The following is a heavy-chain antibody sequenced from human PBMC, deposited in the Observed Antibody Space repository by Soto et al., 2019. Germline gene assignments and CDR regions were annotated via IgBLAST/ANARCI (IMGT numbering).Heavy chain of an antibody. CDR2: ISYDGGYE. D-gene: IGHD4-17*01. Sequence: QEQLVESGGGVVQPGKSLRLSCAASRFAFSSYAMHWVRQAPGKGLEWLAVISYDGGYENYADSVKGRFTVSRDNSKNTLWLQINSLRPEDTALYYFEKGTTVTPCRYLDLWGQGTLVTVSS. CDR1: RFAFSSYA. CDR3: EKGTTVTPCRYLDL. J-gene: IGHJ2*01. V-gene: IGHV3-30*18.